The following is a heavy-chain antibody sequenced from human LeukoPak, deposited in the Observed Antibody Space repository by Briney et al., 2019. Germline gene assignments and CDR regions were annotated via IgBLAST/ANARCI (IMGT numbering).Heavy chain of an antibody. CDR1: GYTFTSYG. J-gene: IGHJ3*02. CDR2: SSAYNGNT. D-gene: IGHD1-1*01. V-gene: IGHV1-18*01. Sequence: GASVKVSCKASGYTFTSYGISWVRQAPGQGLEWMGWSSAYNGNTNYAQKLQGRVTMTTDTSTSTAYMELRSLRSDDTAVYYCARDGPGENWNDEVDAFDIWGQGTMVTVSS. CDR3: ARDGPGENWNDEVDAFDI.